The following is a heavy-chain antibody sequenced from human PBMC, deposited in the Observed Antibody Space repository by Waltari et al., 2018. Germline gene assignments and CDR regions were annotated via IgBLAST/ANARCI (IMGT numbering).Heavy chain of an antibody. CDR2: IYYSAST. V-gene: IGHV4-59*09. D-gene: IGHD3-10*01. CDR3: ARGDYGSGSYYLGYYYFDY. J-gene: IGHJ4*02. Sequence: EWIGYIYYSASTNYNPSLQIRVTISVDTSKNQFSLKRSSVTAADTAVYYCARGDYGSGSYYLGYYYFDYWGQGTLVTVSS.